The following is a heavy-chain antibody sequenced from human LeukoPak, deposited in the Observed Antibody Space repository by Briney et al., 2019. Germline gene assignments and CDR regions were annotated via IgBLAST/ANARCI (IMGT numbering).Heavy chain of an antibody. CDR3: AREKYGDYFDY. CDR2: IYSGGST. CDR1: GFTVSSNY. D-gene: IGHD4-17*01. V-gene: IGHV3-66*01. Sequence: QAGGSLRLSCAASGFTVSSNYMSWVRQAPGKGLEWVSVIYSGGSTYYADSVKGRFTISRDNSKNTLYLQMNSLRAEDTAVYYCAREKYGDYFDYWGQGTLVTVSS. J-gene: IGHJ4*02.